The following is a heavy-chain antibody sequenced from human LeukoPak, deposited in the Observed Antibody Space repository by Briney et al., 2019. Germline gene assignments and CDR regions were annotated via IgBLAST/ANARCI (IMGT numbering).Heavy chain of an antibody. CDR3: ARAGVMRYMDA. D-gene: IGHD2-21*01. J-gene: IGHJ6*03. CDR2: IKGNGLTT. V-gene: IGHV3-11*04. Sequence: GGSLRLSCAASGFTFSDYYMTWIRQAPGKGLEWLSHIKGNGLTTHYADSVKGRFTISRDNARNSLFLQMNSLRADDTAIYYCARAGVMRYMDAWGKGTAVTVSS. CDR1: GFTFSDYY.